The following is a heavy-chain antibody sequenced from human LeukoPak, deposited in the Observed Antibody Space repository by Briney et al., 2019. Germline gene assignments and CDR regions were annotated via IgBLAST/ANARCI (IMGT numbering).Heavy chain of an antibody. Sequence: PGGSLRLSCAAPGFTFSSYAMSWVRQAPGKGLEWVSAISGSGGSTYYADSVKGRFTISRDNSKNTLYLQMNSLRAEDTAVYYCAKVYCSSTSCYTLMYYFDYWGQGTLVTVSS. J-gene: IGHJ4*02. CDR1: GFTFSSYA. V-gene: IGHV3-23*01. D-gene: IGHD2-2*02. CDR2: ISGSGGST. CDR3: AKVYCSSTSCYTLMYYFDY.